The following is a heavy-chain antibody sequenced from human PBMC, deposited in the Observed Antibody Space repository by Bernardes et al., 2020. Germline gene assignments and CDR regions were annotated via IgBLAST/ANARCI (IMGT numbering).Heavy chain of an antibody. CDR2: IYYSGST. CDR3: ARRAADFDY. D-gene: IGHD6-25*01. V-gene: IGHV4-61*01. J-gene: IGHJ4*02. CDR1: GGSVSSGSYY. Sequence: WETLSLTCTVSGGSVSSGSYYWSWIRQPPGKGLEWIGYIYYSGSTNYNPSLKSRVTISVDTSKNQFSLKLSSVTAADTAVYYCARRAADFDYWGQGTLVTVSS.